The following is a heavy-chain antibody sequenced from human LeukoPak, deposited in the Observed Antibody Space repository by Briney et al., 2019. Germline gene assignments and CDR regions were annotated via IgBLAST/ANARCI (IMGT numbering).Heavy chain of an antibody. CDR2: IFYTGNT. Sequence: SETLSLTCTVSGVSILDSTYYWAWIRQPPGKGLEWIATIFYTGNTHYNPSLKSRVTMSVDTVKNQFSLNLNSVTAADTAVYYCARQSSGYYYGWFDPWGQGTLVTVSS. V-gene: IGHV4-39*01. J-gene: IGHJ5*02. CDR1: GVSILDSTYY. CDR3: ARQSSGYYYGWFDP. D-gene: IGHD3-22*01.